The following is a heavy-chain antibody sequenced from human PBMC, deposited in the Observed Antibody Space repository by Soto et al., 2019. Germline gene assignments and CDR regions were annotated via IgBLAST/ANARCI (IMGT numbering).Heavy chain of an antibody. Sequence: QVQLVQSGAEVKKPGASVKVSCKASGYTFTSYYMHWVRQAPGQGLEWMGIINPSGGSTSYAQKCQGRVNXXRXTXXSTVYMELSSLISEDTAVYYCARDLNDIWLPRLDYWGQGTLVTVSS. CDR2: INPSGGST. CDR3: ARDLNDIWLPRLDY. V-gene: IGHV1-46*03. CDR1: GYTFTSYY. D-gene: IGHD3-9*01. J-gene: IGHJ4*02.